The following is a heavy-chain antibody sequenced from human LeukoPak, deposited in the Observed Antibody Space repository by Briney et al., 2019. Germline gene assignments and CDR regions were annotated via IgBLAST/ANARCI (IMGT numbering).Heavy chain of an antibody. CDR1: GFNFSIYA. D-gene: IGHD3-16*01. J-gene: IGHJ3*02. CDR2: INNNGGTT. Sequence: PGGSLRLSCSASGFNFSIYAMHWVRQAPGKGLEYLSGINNNGGTTNYADSVKGRFTISRDNFKNTLYLQMSSLRPEDTAVYYCVKTMVTFGGIIRADAFDIWGQGTMVTVSS. V-gene: IGHV3-64D*06. CDR3: VKTMVTFGGIIRADAFDI.